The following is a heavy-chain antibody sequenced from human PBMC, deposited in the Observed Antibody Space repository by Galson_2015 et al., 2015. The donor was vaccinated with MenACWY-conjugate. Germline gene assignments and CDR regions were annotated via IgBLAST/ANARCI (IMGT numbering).Heavy chain of an antibody. V-gene: IGHV3-48*02. CDR2: ISSSSSTI. D-gene: IGHD5-18*01. Sequence: SLRLSCAASGFTFSTYSMNWVRQAPGKGLEWVSYISSSSSTIYYADSVKGRFTISRDNAKNSLYLQMNTLRDEDTAVYYCARVPRYSYGYYDCWGQGTLVTVSS. J-gene: IGHJ4*02. CDR1: GFTFSTYS. CDR3: ARVPRYSYGYYDC.